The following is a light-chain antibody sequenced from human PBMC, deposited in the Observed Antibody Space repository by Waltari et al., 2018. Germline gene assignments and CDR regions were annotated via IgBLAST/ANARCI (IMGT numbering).Light chain of an antibody. CDR1: SSNVGRGP. CDR3: AAWDYSLGGQV. J-gene: IGLJ3*02. Sequence: QSVLTQPPSVSGPPGQRVTISCTGSSSNVGRGPVNWYQQLPGTAPKLLIYYNDQEPSGVPERFAGSTSGPSASLAISGLQSDDEAHYHCAAWDYSLGGQVFGGGTQLTVL. V-gene: IGLV1-44*01. CDR2: YND.